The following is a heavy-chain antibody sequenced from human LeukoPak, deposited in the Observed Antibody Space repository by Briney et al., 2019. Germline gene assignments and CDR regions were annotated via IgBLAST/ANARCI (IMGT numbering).Heavy chain of an antibody. CDR1: GFTFSSYA. Sequence: GGSLRLSCAASGFTFSSYAMTWVRQAPGKGLEWVSSISVGSGSGSTYYADSVKGRFTISRDNSKNTLYLQMNSLRAEDTAVYYCAKDLPDYGDYEGAPFDIWGQGTMVTVSS. V-gene: IGHV3-23*01. CDR3: AKDLPDYGDYEGAPFDI. D-gene: IGHD4-17*01. CDR2: ISVGSGSGST. J-gene: IGHJ3*02.